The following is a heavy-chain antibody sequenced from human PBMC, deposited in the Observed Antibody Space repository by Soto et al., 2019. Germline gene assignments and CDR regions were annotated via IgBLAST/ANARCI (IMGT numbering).Heavy chain of an antibody. CDR1: GFSFSSYW. CDR3: ARARIDL. J-gene: IGHJ2*01. V-gene: IGHV3-7*01. CDR2: ISPDGSDK. Sequence: EVQLVESGGGLVQPGGSLRLSCAASGFSFSSYWMTWVRQAPGKGLEWVANISPDGSDKYYVDSVKGRFTISRDHVKNSLYLQVNSLRVADTALYYCARARIDLWGRGTLVTVSS.